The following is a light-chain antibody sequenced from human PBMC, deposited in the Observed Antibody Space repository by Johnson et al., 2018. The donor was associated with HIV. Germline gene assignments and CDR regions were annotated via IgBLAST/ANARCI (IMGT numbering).Light chain of an antibody. Sequence: QSALTQPPSVSAAPGQKVTISCSGSSSNIGNNYVSWYQQVPGAAPKLLIYDNNRRPSGIPDRFSGSKSGTSATLGITGLQTGDEADYYCGTWDSSLSTAFFGTGTKVTVL. CDR3: GTWDSSLSTAF. CDR1: SSNIGNNY. CDR2: DNN. V-gene: IGLV1-51*01. J-gene: IGLJ1*01.